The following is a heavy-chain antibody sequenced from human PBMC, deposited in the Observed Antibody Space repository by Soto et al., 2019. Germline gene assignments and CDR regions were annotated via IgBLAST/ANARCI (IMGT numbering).Heavy chain of an antibody. CDR2: IYYSGST. J-gene: IGHJ4*02. Sequence: QVQLQESGPGLVKPSQTLSLTCTVSGGSISSGGYYWSWIRQHPGKGLEWIGYIYYSGSTYYNPSLKRRITISVDTSKNQFSLKVSSVTAADTAVYYCARIYGDFYFDYWGQGTLVTVSS. V-gene: IGHV4-31*03. CDR3: ARIYGDFYFDY. CDR1: GGSISSGGYY. D-gene: IGHD4-17*01.